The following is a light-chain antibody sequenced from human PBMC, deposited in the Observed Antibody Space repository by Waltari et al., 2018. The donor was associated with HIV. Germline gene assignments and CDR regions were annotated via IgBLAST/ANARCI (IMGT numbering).Light chain of an antibody. CDR2: AAS. V-gene: IGKV1D-12*01. J-gene: IGKJ5*01. CDR1: QDIASW. CDR3: QQANSFPIT. Sequence: DIQLAQSPSSVSASLVDTITITCRASQDIASWLAWYQQRPGRAPKLLIYAASSLQSGVPSRFSASGSGTDFTLTITSLQPEDFATYYCQQANSFPITFGQGTRLDIK.